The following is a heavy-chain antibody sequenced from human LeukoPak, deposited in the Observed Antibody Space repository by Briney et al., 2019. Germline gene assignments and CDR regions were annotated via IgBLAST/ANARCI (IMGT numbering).Heavy chain of an antibody. J-gene: IGHJ4*02. CDR2: LERDGNSI. CDR1: APTLGSHW. Sequence: PRRSLRLSCAASAPTLGSHWTGSGRPTPRKGLEWVSRLERDGNSISYADSVKGRFTISRDNAKNTLYLQMNSLRAEDTAVYYCARETILGIGLSDWGQGTLVTVSS. D-gene: IGHD3-3*01. CDR3: ARETILGIGLSD. V-gene: IGHV3-74*01.